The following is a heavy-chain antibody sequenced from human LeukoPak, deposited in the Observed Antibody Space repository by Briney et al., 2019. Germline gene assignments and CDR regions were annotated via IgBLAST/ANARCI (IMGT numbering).Heavy chain of an antibody. Sequence: GGSLRLSCAASGFTFSSYWMSWVRQAPGKGLEWVATIKQDGSEKYYVGSVEGRFTISRDNAKNSLYLQMNNLRAEDTAVYYCVARDGGYGDYWGQGTLVTVSS. CDR2: IKQDGSEK. V-gene: IGHV3-7*03. CDR1: GFTFSSYW. D-gene: IGHD5-24*01. J-gene: IGHJ4*02. CDR3: VARDGGYGDY.